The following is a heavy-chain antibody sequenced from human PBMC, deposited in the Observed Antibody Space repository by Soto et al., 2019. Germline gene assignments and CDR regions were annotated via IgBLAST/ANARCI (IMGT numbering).Heavy chain of an antibody. J-gene: IGHJ4*02. D-gene: IGHD3-3*01. CDR2: FDPEDGET. CDR3: AAELGSGNTDC. V-gene: IGHV1-24*01. Sequence: SVNVSCKVSGYTLTELSMHWVRRAPGKGLEWMGGFDPEDGETIYAQKFQGRVTMTEDTSTDTAYMELSSLRSEDTAIYYCAAELGSGNTDCWGQGTLVTVSS. CDR1: GYTLTELS.